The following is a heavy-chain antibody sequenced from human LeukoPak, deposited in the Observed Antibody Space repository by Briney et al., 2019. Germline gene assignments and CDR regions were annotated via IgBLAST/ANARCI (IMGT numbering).Heavy chain of an antibody. J-gene: IGHJ5*02. CDR2: ISYDGSNK. CDR3: ARQGNNWFDP. CDR1: GFTFSSYG. V-gene: IGHV3-30*03. Sequence: GRSLRLSCAASGFTFSSYGMHWVRQAPGKGLEWVAVISYDGSNKYYADSVKGRFTISRDNSKNTLYLQMNSLTAEDTAVYYSARQGNNWFDPWGQGTLVTVSS.